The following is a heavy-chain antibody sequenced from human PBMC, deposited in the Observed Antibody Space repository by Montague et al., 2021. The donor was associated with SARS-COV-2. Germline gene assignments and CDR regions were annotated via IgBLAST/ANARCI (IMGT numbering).Heavy chain of an antibody. Sequence: SETLSLTCTGECQGTRGQTGAPIGRTPAKHQSRIKLVSCTLKTNYNPFFSSRLTMSADTSKNQFSLKLTSVTAADTAIYFCARDRFDFGAGRQGTVDFWGQGTLVTVSS. V-gene: IGHV4-4*07. J-gene: IGHJ4*02. CDR2: VSCTLKT. CDR3: ARDRFDFGAGRQGTVDF. CDR1: CQGTRGQT. D-gene: IGHD3-10*01.